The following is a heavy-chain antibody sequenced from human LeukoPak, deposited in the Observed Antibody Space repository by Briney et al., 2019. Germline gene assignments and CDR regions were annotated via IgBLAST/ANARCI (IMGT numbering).Heavy chain of an antibody. CDR3: TGSYYYEYFQH. V-gene: IGHV3-23*01. Sequence: PGGSLRLSCAASGLTFSSYAMNWVRQAPGKGLEWVSVISGNGGSTYYADSVRGRFTISRDNSMSTLYLQMSSLRAEDTALYYCTGSYYYEYFQHWGQGTLVTVSS. CDR2: ISGNGGST. J-gene: IGHJ1*01. CDR1: GLTFSSYA. D-gene: IGHD3-22*01.